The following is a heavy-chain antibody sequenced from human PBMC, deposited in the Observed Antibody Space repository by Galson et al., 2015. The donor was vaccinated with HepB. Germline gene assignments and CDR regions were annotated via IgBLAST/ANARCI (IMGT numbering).Heavy chain of an antibody. J-gene: IGHJ6*03. D-gene: IGHD1-7*01. CDR1: GFTFSSYS. Sequence: SLRLSCAASGFTFSSYSMNWVRQAPGKGLEWVSYISSSSTIYYADSVKGRFTISRDNAKNSLYLQMNSLRDEDTAVYYCARDISVRYNWNYLDYYYYYMDVWGKGTTVTVSS. CDR3: ARDISVRYNWNYLDYYYYYMDV. CDR2: ISSSSTI. V-gene: IGHV3-48*02.